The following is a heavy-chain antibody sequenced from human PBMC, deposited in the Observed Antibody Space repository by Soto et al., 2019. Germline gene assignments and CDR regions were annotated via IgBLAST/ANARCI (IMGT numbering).Heavy chain of an antibody. D-gene: IGHD3-10*01. Sequence: SETLSLTCAVSGGSISSSNWWSWVRQPPGKGLEWIGEIYHSGSTNYNPSLKSRVTISVDKSKNQFSLKLSSVTAADTAVYYCARESTYYYGSGSYYNWFDPWGQGTLVTVSS. V-gene: IGHV4-4*02. CDR2: IYHSGST. J-gene: IGHJ5*02. CDR1: GGSISSSNW. CDR3: ARESTYYYGSGSYYNWFDP.